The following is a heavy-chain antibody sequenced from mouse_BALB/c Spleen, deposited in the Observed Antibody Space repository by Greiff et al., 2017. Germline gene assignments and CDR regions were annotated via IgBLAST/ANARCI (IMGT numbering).Heavy chain of an antibody. CDR1: GFAFSSYD. V-gene: IGHV5-12-1*01. J-gene: IGHJ4*01. Sequence: EVNVVESGGGLVKPGGSLKLSCAASGFAFSSYDMSWVRQTPEKRLEWVAYISSGGGSTYYPDTVKGRFTISRDNAKNTLYLQMSSLKSEDTAMYYCARHSSPSYAMDYWGQGTSVTVSS. CDR2: ISSGGGST. CDR3: ARHSSPSYAMDY. D-gene: IGHD6-1*01.